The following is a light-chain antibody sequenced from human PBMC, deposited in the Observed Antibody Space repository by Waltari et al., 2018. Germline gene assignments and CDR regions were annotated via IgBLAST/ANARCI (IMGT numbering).Light chain of an antibody. CDR2: DDS. CDR1: NVGSNS. V-gene: IGLV3-21*03. Sequence: SYVLTQPPSASVAPGKTARITCGGNNVGSNSAHWYQQKPGQAPLLVVYDDSARPSGIPDRFSASNSGNTATLTISRVENGDEADYYCQVWDTTSDRVVFGGGTKLTVL. J-gene: IGLJ2*01. CDR3: QVWDTTSDRVV.